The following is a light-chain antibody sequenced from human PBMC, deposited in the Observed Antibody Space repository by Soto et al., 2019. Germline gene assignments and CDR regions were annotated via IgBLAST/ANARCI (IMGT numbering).Light chain of an antibody. CDR1: QSITRN. CDR2: DAS. V-gene: IGKV3D-15*01. CDR3: QQYNNWPIT. J-gene: IGKJ5*01. Sequence: EVMMTQSPATLSVSPGERAPLSCRASQSITRNLAWYQQKPGQAPRLLIYDASNRATGIPARFSGSGSGTEFTLTISSLQSEDFAVYYCQQYNNWPITFGQGTRLEIK.